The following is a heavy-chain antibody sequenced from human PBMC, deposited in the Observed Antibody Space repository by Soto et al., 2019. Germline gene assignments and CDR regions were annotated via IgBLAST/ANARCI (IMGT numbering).Heavy chain of an antibody. CDR3: AREIGSGYDWGNDY. D-gene: IGHD5-12*01. V-gene: IGHV3-21*01. J-gene: IGHJ4*02. Sequence: GGSLRLSCAASGFTFSSYSMNWVRQAPGKGLEWVSSISSSSSYIYYADSVKGRFTISRDNAKNSLYLQMNSLRAEDTAVYYCAREIGSGYDWGNDYWGQGTLVTVSS. CDR1: GFTFSSYS. CDR2: ISSSSSYI.